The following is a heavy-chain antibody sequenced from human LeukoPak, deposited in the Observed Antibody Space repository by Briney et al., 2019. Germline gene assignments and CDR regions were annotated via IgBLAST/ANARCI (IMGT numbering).Heavy chain of an antibody. J-gene: IGHJ4*02. CDR2: INPNSGGA. Sequence: ASVKVSCKASGYTFTSYYMHWVRQAPGQGLEWMGWINPNSGGANYAQKFQGRVTMTRDTSIYTAYMELSSLKSDDTAVYYCAREAYFGSGSPVAYWGQGTLVTVSS. V-gene: IGHV1-2*02. CDR1: GYTFTSYY. D-gene: IGHD3-10*01. CDR3: AREAYFGSGSPVAY.